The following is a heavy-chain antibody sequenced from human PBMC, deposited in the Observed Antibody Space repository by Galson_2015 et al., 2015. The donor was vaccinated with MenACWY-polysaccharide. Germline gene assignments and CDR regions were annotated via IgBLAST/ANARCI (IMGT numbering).Heavy chain of an antibody. CDR3: VCGLNYGSGSCSGTDS. J-gene: IGHJ4*02. D-gene: IGHD3-10*01. CDR1: GFIPSDYY. Sequence: SLRLSCAASGFIPSDYYVDWVRQAPGKGLEWVGRTRNKARSYTAECAASVKGRFTISRDDSKNSLYLQMVGLKPEDTATYYCVCGLNYGSGSCSGTDSRGQGTLVTVSS. CDR2: TRNKARSYTA. V-gene: IGHV3-72*01.